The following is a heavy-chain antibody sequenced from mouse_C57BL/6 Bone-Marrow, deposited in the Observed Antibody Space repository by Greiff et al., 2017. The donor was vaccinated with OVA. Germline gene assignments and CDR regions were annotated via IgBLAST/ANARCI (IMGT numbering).Heavy chain of an antibody. CDR2: IHPNSGST. V-gene: IGHV1-64*01. D-gene: IGHD1-1*01. CDR1: GYTFTSYW. J-gene: IGHJ2*01. Sequence: QVQLQQSGAELVKPGASVKLSCKASGYTFTSYWMHWVKQRPGQGLEWIGLIHPNSGSTNYNEKFKSKATLTVDKSSSTAYMQLSSMTSEDSAVYYCARLGYYGSSFWGQGTTLTVSS. CDR3: ARLGYYGSSF.